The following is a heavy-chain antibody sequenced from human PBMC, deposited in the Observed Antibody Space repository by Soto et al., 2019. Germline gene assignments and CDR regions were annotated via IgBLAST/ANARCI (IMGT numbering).Heavy chain of an antibody. J-gene: IGHJ5*02. Sequence: GGSLRLSCAASGFTFSDYYMSWIRQAPGKGLEWVSYISSSSSYTNYADSVKGRFTISRDNAKNSLYLQMNSLRAEDTAVYYCARSGETYSSGWYGASNWFDPWGQGTLVTVSS. CDR2: ISSSSSYT. D-gene: IGHD6-19*01. CDR3: ARSGETYSSGWYGASNWFDP. CDR1: GFTFSDYY. V-gene: IGHV3-11*06.